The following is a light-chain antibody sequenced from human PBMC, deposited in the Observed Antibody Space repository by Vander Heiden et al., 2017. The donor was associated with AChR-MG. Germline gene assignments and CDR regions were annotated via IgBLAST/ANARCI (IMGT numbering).Light chain of an antibody. J-gene: IGLJ1*01. CDR1: PYNIGGGYD. V-gene: IGLV1-40*01. CDR2: DNH. CDR3: LSYDSSRGGFYV. Sequence: QSVLTQPPSVSGAAGQRVTISCTGSPYNIGGGYDEHWYQPLPVRTPPLLIQDNHIRPSGVLDRFSGSKYGTSASLTITGLQAEDEADDHCLSYDSSRGGFYVFGSGTRVTVL.